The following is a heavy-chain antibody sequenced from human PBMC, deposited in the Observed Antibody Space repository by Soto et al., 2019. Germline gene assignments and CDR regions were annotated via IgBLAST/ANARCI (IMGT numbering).Heavy chain of an antibody. D-gene: IGHD5-12*01. J-gene: IGHJ5*02. CDR2: IYYSGGT. V-gene: IGHV4-59*01. Sequence: QGQLQESGPGLVKPSQTLSLTCTVSGDSISTYNWGWIRQPPGKGLEWNGCIYYSGGTNYNTTHNSRVTLSADMPMPQLSLKLTSVTAADRAGYYCTRVAADIAGGLDPWGQGTGVTVSS. CDR3: TRVAADIAGGLDP. CDR1: GDSISTYN.